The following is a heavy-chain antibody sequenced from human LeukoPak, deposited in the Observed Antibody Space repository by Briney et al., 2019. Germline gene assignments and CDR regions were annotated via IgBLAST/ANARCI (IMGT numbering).Heavy chain of an antibody. Sequence: SETLSLTCTVSGGSISSGSYYWSWIRQPAGKGLEWIGSIYTSGTTNYNPSLKSRVTMSIDTSKNQFSLKLSSVTAADTAIYYCARDAKYYYGSRTYFFFEYWGQGTLLSVSS. CDR1: GGSISSGSYY. D-gene: IGHD3-10*01. J-gene: IGHJ4*02. CDR2: IYTSGTT. CDR3: ARDAKYYYGSRTYFFFEY. V-gene: IGHV4-61*02.